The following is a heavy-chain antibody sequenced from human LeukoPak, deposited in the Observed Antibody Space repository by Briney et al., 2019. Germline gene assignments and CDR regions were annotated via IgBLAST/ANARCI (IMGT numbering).Heavy chain of an antibody. CDR2: IYPGDSDT. CDR1: GYSFTSYW. Sequence: GESLKISCKGSGYSFTSYWIGWLRQMPGKGLEWMGIIYPGDSDTRYSPSFQGQVTISADKSISTAYLQWSSLKASDTAMYYCARRGLACSSTSCYAHWFDPWGQGTLVTVSS. CDR3: ARRGLACSSTSCYAHWFDP. D-gene: IGHD2-2*01. J-gene: IGHJ5*02. V-gene: IGHV5-51*01.